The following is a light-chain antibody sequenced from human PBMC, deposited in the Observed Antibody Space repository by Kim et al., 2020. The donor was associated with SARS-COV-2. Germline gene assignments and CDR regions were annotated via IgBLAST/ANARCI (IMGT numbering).Light chain of an antibody. CDR2: YDT. J-gene: IGLJ3*02. CDR1: NLEIKS. Sequence: SYELTQSPSVSVAPGKTASITCGGDNLEIKSVHWYQQKPGQSPVVVIYYDTDRPSGIPERVSGSKSENTATLTISRVEAGDEADYYCQVWDSHTYHWVFG. CDR3: QVWDSHTYHWV. V-gene: IGLV3-21*04.